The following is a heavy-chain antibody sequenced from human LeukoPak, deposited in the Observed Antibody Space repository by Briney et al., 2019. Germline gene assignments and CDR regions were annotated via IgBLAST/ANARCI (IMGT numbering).Heavy chain of an antibody. D-gene: IGHD1-26*01. Sequence: SSQTLSLTCTVSGGSISSGGYNWSWIRQHPGKGLECIGYIYYSGSTYYNLSLKSRVTISVDTSKNQFSLKLSSVTAADTAVHYCARGSYVGPTSGYFDYWGQGTLVTVSS. CDR3: ARGSYVGPTSGYFDY. CDR2: IYYSGST. V-gene: IGHV4-31*03. J-gene: IGHJ4*02. CDR1: GGSISSGGYN.